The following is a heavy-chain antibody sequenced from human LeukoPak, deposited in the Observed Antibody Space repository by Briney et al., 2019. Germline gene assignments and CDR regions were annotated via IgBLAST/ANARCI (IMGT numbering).Heavy chain of an antibody. V-gene: IGHV3-48*01. CDR3: ARGIMYYYDTSGSVY. D-gene: IGHD3-22*01. CDR2: ISSSGSTI. J-gene: IGHJ4*02. Sequence: PGGSLRLSCAASGFTFSSYSMNWVRQTPGKGLEWVSFISSSGSTIYYADSVKGRFTISRDNAKNSLYLQMNSLRAEDTAVYYCARGIMYYYDTSGSVYWGQGTLVTVSS. CDR1: GFTFSSYS.